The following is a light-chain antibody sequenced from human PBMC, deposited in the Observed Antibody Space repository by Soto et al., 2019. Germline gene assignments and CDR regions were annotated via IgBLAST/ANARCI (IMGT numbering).Light chain of an antibody. Sequence: ESVLTQSPATLSLSPGERATLSCRASQTVNNFLAWYQQKPGQVPRLLIYDAVRRATGIPDRFSGSVSGTEFTLTISSLEPEDFAVYYCQQRSGRLTFGGGTKVEL. CDR2: DAV. CDR1: QTVNNF. J-gene: IGKJ4*01. CDR3: QQRSGRLT. V-gene: IGKV3-11*01.